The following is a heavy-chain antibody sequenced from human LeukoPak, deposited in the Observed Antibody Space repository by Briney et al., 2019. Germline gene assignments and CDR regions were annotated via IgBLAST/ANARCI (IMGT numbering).Heavy chain of an antibody. CDR2: IRSDSSTK. V-gene: IGHV3-48*01. D-gene: IGHD1-26*01. J-gene: IGHJ4*02. CDR1: GFSISNYG. CDR3: ARDRNTGSSYENLFEY. Sequence: GGSLRLSCAGSGFSISNYGMNWVRQAPGKGLEWLSYIRSDSSTKYYADSVKGRFTISRDNAKNTLYLQMNSLRAEDTSVYYCARDRNTGSSYENLFEYWGQGSLVTVSS.